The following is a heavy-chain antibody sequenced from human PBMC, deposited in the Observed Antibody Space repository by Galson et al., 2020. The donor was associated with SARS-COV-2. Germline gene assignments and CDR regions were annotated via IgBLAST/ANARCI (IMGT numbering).Heavy chain of an antibody. CDR3: LAYSSTRHGF. Sequence: GESLKISCSASGSTFSDYAMHWVRQSPGKGLAYVSAMSSNGGTTYYIYSIKGRFTMSRDNSKNTSYLQMTSLRLEDTAIYYCLAYSSTRHGFWGQGTLVTVAS. J-gene: IGHJ4*02. V-gene: IGHV3-64D*09. CDR2: MSSNGGTT. CDR1: GSTFSDYA. D-gene: IGHD2-2*01.